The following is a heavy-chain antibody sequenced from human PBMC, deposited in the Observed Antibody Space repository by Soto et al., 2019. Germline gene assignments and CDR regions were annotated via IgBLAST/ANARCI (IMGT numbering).Heavy chain of an antibody. CDR3: ARHRYSYRVFYFVY. V-gene: IGHV4-59*08. D-gene: IGHD5-18*01. Sequence: SETLSLTCIVSGGSISNYYWSWSRQPPGKGLEWIGYIYYSGSTNYNPPPTSRVTISVDTSKNQFSLTLTSVTAADPAAYYWARHRYSYRVFYFVYWGQDTQVTIS. J-gene: IGHJ4*02. CDR2: IYYSGST. CDR1: GGSISNYY.